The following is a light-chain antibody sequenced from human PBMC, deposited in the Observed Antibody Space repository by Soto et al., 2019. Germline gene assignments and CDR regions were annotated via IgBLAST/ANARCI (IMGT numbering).Light chain of an antibody. V-gene: IGKV1-5*01. Sequence: DIQMTQSPSTLSASVGDRVTITCRASQSISTWLAWYQQKPGQAPKLLIYDASSLESGVPSRFSGSGSGTEFTLTINSLQPDDFATYYCQQYNTYSGTFGPGTKVDIK. CDR3: QQYNTYSGT. CDR2: DAS. CDR1: QSISTW. J-gene: IGKJ1*01.